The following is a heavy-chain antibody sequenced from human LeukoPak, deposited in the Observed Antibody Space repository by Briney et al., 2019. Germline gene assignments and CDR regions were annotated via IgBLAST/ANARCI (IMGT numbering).Heavy chain of an antibody. CDR1: GYTFTAYY. D-gene: IGHD5-18*01. CDR3: ARVLKDTVMAIYAEIDY. CDR2: INPNSGGT. J-gene: IGHJ4*02. Sequence: GASVKVSCKASGYTFTAYYIHWVRQAPGQGLEWMGWINPNSGGTSYAQKFRGRVTMTRDTSISTAYMELNSLGSDDTAVYYCARVLKDTVMAIYAEIDYWGQGTLVTVSS. V-gene: IGHV1-2*02.